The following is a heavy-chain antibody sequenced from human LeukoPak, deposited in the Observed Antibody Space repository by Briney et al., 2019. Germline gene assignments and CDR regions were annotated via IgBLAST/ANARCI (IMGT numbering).Heavy chain of an antibody. CDR3: ARGQSGYDPYYYYYMDV. Sequence: PSETLSLTCAVYGGSLSGYYWSWIRQPPGKGLEWIGYIYYSGSTNYNPSLKSRVTISVDTSKNQFSLKLSSVTAADTAVYYCARGQSGYDPYYYYYMDVWGKGTTVTVSS. CDR2: IYYSGST. D-gene: IGHD5-12*01. V-gene: IGHV4-59*01. J-gene: IGHJ6*03. CDR1: GGSLSGYY.